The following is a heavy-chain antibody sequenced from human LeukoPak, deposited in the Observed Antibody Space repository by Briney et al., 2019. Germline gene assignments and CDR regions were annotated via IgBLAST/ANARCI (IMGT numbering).Heavy chain of an antibody. Sequence: AGGSLRLSCTASGFTFRSYSMNWVRQAPGKGLEWVSTISSISHYIYYADSVKGRFTISRDNAKNSLYLQMNSLRAEDTAVYYCARDPLRLGELSFVYWGQGTLVTVSS. CDR2: ISSISHYI. D-gene: IGHD3-16*02. J-gene: IGHJ4*02. CDR1: GFTFRSYS. CDR3: ARDPLRLGELSFVY. V-gene: IGHV3-21*01.